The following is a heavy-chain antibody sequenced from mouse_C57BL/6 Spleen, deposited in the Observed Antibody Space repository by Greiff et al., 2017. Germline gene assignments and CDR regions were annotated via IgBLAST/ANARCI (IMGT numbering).Heavy chain of an antibody. Sequence: QVQLQQPGAELVKPGASVKLSCKASGYTFTSYWMHWVKQRPGQGLEWIGMIHPNSGSTNYNEKFKSKATLTVDKSSSTAYMQLSSLTSEDSAVYYCARGAYYNNYGYAMDDWGQGTSVTVSS. V-gene: IGHV1-64*01. CDR1: GYTFTSYW. D-gene: IGHD2-5*01. J-gene: IGHJ4*01. CDR3: ARGAYYNNYGYAMDD. CDR2: IHPNSGST.